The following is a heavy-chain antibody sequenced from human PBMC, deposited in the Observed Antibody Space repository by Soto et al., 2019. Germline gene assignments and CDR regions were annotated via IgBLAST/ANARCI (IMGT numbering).Heavy chain of an antibody. V-gene: IGHV4-34*01. CDR1: GGSFSGYY. J-gene: IGHJ6*02. CDR3: ARTYGDYGYYYYYGMDV. D-gene: IGHD4-17*01. Sequence: QVQLQQWGAGLLKPSETLSLTCAVYGGSFSGYYWSWIRQPPGKGLEWIGEINHRGSTNYNPSLKSRVTISVDTSKNQFSLKLSSVTAADTAVYYCARTYGDYGYYYYYGMDVWGQGTTVTVSS. CDR2: INHRGST.